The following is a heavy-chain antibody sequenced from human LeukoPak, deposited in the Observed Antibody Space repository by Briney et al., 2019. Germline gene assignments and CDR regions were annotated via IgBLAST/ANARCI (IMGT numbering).Heavy chain of an antibody. Sequence: ASVKVSCTASGYTFTSYDINWVRQATGQGLEWMGWMNPNSGNTGYAQKFQGRVTMTRNTSISTAYMELSSLRSEDTAVYYCARITIFGLYYFDYWGQGTLVTVSS. CDR1: GYTFTSYD. D-gene: IGHD3/OR15-3a*01. CDR2: MNPNSGNT. V-gene: IGHV1-8*01. J-gene: IGHJ4*02. CDR3: ARITIFGLYYFDY.